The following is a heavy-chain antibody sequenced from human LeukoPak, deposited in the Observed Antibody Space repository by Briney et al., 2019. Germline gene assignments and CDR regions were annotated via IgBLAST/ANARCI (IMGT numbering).Heavy chain of an antibody. CDR2: IWYDGSNE. J-gene: IGHJ4*02. CDR1: GSTFSSYG. Sequence: PGGSLRLSCAASGSTFSSYGMHWVRQAPGKGLEWVALIWYDGSNEYYADSVKGRFTISRDNSKNTLYLQMNSLRAEDTAVYYCARGTEGDYWGQGTLVTVSS. D-gene: IGHD3/OR15-3a*01. V-gene: IGHV3-33*01. CDR3: ARGTEGDY.